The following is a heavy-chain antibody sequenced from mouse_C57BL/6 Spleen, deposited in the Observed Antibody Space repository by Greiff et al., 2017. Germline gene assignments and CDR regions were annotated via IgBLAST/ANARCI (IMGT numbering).Heavy chain of an antibody. CDR1: GFTFTDYY. Sequence: EVMLVESGGGLVQPGGSLSLSCAASGFTFTDYYMSWVRQPPGKALEWLGFIRNKANGYTTEYSASVKGRFTISRANSQSILYLQMNALRAEDSATYDWARYNDGYYEYFDVWGTGTTVTVSS. CDR3: ARYNDGYYEYFDV. V-gene: IGHV7-3*01. CDR2: IRNKANGYTT. J-gene: IGHJ1*03. D-gene: IGHD2-3*01.